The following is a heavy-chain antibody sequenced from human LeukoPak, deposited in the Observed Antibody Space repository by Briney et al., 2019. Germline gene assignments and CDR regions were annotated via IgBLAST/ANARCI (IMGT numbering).Heavy chain of an antibody. CDR1: GGSISSYY. V-gene: IGHV4-59*01. CDR2: IYYSGST. J-gene: IGHJ4*02. Sequence: SETLSLTCTVSGGSISSYYWSWIRQPPGKGLEWIGYIYYSGSTNYNPSLKSRVTISVDTSKNQFSLKLSSVTAADTAVYYCARAPVMSSHFDYWGQGTLVTVSS. D-gene: IGHD2-15*01. CDR3: ARAPVMSSHFDY.